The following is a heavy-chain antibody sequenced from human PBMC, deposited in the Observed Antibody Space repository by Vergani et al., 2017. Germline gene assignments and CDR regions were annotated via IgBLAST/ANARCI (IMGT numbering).Heavy chain of an antibody. V-gene: IGHV3-11*01. D-gene: IGHD2-21*01. CDR1: GFTFSDYY. CDR2: ISSRGSTI. Sequence: QVQLVESGGGLVKPGGSLRLSCAASGFTFSDYYMSWIRQAPGKGLEWVSYISSRGSTIYYAASVKGRFTISRDNAKNSLYLQMNSLRVEDTAVYYCARDRSTRDFVVRRYYYYYYMDVWGKGTTVTVSS. CDR3: ARDRSTRDFVVRRYYYYYYMDV. J-gene: IGHJ6*03.